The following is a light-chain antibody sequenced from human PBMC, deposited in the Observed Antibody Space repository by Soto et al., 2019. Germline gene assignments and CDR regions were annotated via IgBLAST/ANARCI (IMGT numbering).Light chain of an antibody. Sequence: EIVLTKSPGSLFLYPGERAALSSRASQSVSSSYLAWYQQKPGQAPRRLMYGASSRATGIPDRFSGSGSGTTFTLSIIRLETEDFALYYCQPYAISPWTFDQGTKVDIK. CDR3: QPYAISPWT. CDR2: GAS. V-gene: IGKV3-20*01. J-gene: IGKJ1*01. CDR1: QSVSSSY.